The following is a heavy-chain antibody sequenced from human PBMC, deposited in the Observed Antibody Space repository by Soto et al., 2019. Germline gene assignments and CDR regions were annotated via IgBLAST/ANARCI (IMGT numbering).Heavy chain of an antibody. CDR1: GFTFSSYW. D-gene: IGHD6-13*01. Sequence: EVQLVESGGGLVQPGGSLRLSCVDSGFTFSSYWMSWVRQAPVKGLEWVGNIKQDGSEENYVDSVKGRFIISRDNAKNSMYLQMNSVRAEDTAVYYCARIAASGRGWDVWGQGTTVVVSS. CDR3: ARIAASGRGWDV. V-gene: IGHV3-7*01. CDR2: IKQDGSEE. J-gene: IGHJ6*02.